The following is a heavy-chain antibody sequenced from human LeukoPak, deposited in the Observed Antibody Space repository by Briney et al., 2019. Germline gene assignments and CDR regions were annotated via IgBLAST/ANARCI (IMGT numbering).Heavy chain of an antibody. CDR2: IIPIFGTA. D-gene: IGHD1-26*01. CDR3: ARDLGIVGGNTSYYYYMDV. CDR1: GGTFSSYA. V-gene: IGHV1-69*13. J-gene: IGHJ6*03. Sequence: SAKVSCKASGGTFSSYAIRWVRQAPGPGLEGMGRIIPIFGTANYAQKFQGRVSITPDQSTSTDYMDLSSLSSEDTAVYDCARDLGIVGGNTSYYYYMDVWGKGTTVTVSS.